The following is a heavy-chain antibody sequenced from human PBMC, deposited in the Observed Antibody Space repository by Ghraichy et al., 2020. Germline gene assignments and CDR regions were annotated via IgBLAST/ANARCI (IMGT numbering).Heavy chain of an antibody. V-gene: IGHV4-59*08. Sequence: SETLSLTCTVSGGSISRYYWSWIRQPPGKGLEWIGYIYYSGSTNYNPSLKSRVRISVDMSKNQFSLKLSAVTAADTATYYCARHRGSGWPDAFDIWGQGTMVGVSS. D-gene: IGHD6-19*01. CDR1: GGSISRYY. J-gene: IGHJ3*02. CDR3: ARHRGSGWPDAFDI. CDR2: IYYSGST.